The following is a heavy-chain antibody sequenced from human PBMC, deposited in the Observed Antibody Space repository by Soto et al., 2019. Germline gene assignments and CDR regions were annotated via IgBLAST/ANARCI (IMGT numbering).Heavy chain of an antibody. V-gene: IGHV4-39*01. Sequence: QVQLQESGPGLLTPLETLSLTCTVSGVSLNSGHYYWVWIRQSPGKGLAWIASIYYDESTYYNPSLKRRVTISTDKPKNQFSLTLKSVTAADTAVYYCGKVLIGATRHTDVDSWGQGALVTVSS. CDR3: GKVLIGATRHTDVDS. CDR1: GVSLNSGHYY. J-gene: IGHJ4*02. D-gene: IGHD2-15*01. CDR2: IYYDEST.